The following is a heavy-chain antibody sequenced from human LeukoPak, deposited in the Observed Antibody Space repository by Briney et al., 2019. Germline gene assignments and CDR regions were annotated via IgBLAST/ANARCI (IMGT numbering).Heavy chain of an antibody. D-gene: IGHD6-25*01. Sequence: SETLSLTCAVYGGSFSGYYWSWIRQPPGKGLEWIGEINHSGSTNYNLSLKSRVTISVDTSKNQFSLKLSSVTAADTAVYYCARGQRWGYYYGMDVWGQGTTVTVSS. CDR3: ARGQRWGYYYGMDV. V-gene: IGHV4-34*01. CDR2: INHSGST. J-gene: IGHJ6*02. CDR1: GGSFSGYY.